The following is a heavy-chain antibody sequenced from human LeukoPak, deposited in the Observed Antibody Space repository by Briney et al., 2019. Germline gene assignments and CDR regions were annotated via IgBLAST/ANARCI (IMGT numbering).Heavy chain of an antibody. Sequence: GGSLRLSCAASGFTFRTYWLTWVRQAPGKGLEWVAIISYDGSDKYYADSVKGRFTISRDNSKNTLYLQMNSLRAEDTAMYYCARDRSGYSYGNLDAFDIWGQGTMVTVSS. CDR3: ARDRSGYSYGNLDAFDI. CDR1: GFTFRTYW. CDR2: ISYDGSDK. D-gene: IGHD5-18*01. V-gene: IGHV3-30-3*01. J-gene: IGHJ3*02.